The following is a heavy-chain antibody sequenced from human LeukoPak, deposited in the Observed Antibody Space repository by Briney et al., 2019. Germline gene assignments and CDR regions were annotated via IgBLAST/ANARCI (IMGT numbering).Heavy chain of an antibody. CDR3: ARDQTSAAAGTFDAFDI. Sequence: GGSLRLSCAASGFTFSSYAMSWVRQAPGKGLEWVSAISGRGFNTYYADSVKGRFTISRDNAKNSLYLQMNSLRDEDTAVCYCARDQTSAAAGTFDAFDIWGQGTMVTVSS. V-gene: IGHV3-23*01. D-gene: IGHD6-13*01. J-gene: IGHJ3*02. CDR2: ISGRGFNT. CDR1: GFTFSSYA.